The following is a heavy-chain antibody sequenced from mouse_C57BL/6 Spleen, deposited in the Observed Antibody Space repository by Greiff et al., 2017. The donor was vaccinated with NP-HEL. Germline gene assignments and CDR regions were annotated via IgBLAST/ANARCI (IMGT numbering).Heavy chain of an antibody. J-gene: IGHJ1*03. CDR3: ARGRITTVVADWYFDV. V-gene: IGHV1-55*01. D-gene: IGHD1-1*01. CDR2: IYPGSGST. CDR1: GYTFTSYW. Sequence: VQLQQPGAELVKPGASVKMSCKASGYTFTSYWITWVKQRPGQGLEWIGDIYPGSGSTNYNEKFKSKATLTVDTSSSTAYMQLSSLTSEESAVYYWARGRITTVVADWYFDVWGTGTTVTVSS.